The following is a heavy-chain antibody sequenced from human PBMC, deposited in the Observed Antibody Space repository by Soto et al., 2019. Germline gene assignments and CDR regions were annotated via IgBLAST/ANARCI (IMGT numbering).Heavy chain of an antibody. CDR3: ASLSPFIWGYERADWFDP. J-gene: IGHJ5*02. D-gene: IGHD3-16*01. Sequence: QVHLVESGAEVKKPGSSVKVSCKASGGTFSSYAISWVRQAPGQGLEWMGGIIPIFGTANYAQKFQGRVTITADKSTSTAYMELRSLRSEDTAVYYCASLSPFIWGYERADWFDPWGQGTLVTVSS. CDR2: IIPIFGTA. CDR1: GGTFSSYA. V-gene: IGHV1-69*06.